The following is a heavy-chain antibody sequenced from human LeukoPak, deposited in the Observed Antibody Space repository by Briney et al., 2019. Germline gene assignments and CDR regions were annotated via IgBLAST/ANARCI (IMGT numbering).Heavy chain of an antibody. J-gene: IGHJ4*02. CDR1: GFTFSSYA. V-gene: IGHV3-23*01. D-gene: IGHD3-22*01. CDR3: TKSRARREGSTGSIDY. CDR2: ISGSGGDT. Sequence: GGPLRLSCSASGFTFSSYAMGWVRQAPGKGLEWVSAISGSGGDTFYADSVKGRFTISRDNFKNTLDLQMNSLGAEDTAAYYCTKSRARREGSTGSIDYWGQGTLVTVSS.